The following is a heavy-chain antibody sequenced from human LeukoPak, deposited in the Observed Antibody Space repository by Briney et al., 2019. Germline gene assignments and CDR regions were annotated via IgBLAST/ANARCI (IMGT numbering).Heavy chain of an antibody. V-gene: IGHV3-23*01. D-gene: IGHD3-10*01. CDR2: TTGSGGST. CDR3: TTADDYGLPPDAFDI. Sequence: GGSLRLSCAASGFTFRSYAMSWVRLAPGKGLEWVSATTGSGGSTYYADSVKGRFTISRDNSKNTLYLQMNSLRAEDTAVYYCTTADDYGLPPDAFDIWGQGTMVTVSS. CDR1: GFTFRSYA. J-gene: IGHJ3*02.